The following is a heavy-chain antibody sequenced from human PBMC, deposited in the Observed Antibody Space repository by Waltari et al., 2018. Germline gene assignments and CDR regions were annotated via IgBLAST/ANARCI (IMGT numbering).Heavy chain of an antibody. V-gene: IGHV1-69*04. CDR2: IIPIVGTA. Sequence: QVQLVQSGAEVKKPGSSVKVSCKASGGTFSSYAISWVRQAPGQGLEWMGRIIPIVGTANSAQKLQGRGTITADKSTSTAYMELSSLRSEDTAVYDCARDIGLTEGDNWFDPWGQGTLVTVSS. J-gene: IGHJ5*02. CDR3: ARDIGLTEGDNWFDP. CDR1: GGTFSSYA. D-gene: IGHD3-16*01.